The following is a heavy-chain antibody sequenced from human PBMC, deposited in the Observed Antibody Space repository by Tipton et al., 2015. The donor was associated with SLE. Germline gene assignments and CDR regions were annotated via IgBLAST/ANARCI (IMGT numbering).Heavy chain of an antibody. Sequence: TLSLTCAVYGGSFSGYYWSWIRQPPGKGLEWIGEINHSGSTNYNPSLKSRVTISVDTSKNQFSLKLSSVTAADTAMYYCARELPTMGDYMDVWGKGTTVIVSS. D-gene: IGHD3-16*01. V-gene: IGHV4-34*01. CDR2: INHSGST. CDR1: GGSFSGYY. CDR3: ARELPTMGDYMDV. J-gene: IGHJ6*03.